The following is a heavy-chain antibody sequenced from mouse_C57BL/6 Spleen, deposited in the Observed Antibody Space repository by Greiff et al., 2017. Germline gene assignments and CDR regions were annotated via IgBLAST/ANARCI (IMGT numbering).Heavy chain of an antibody. CDR1: GYSITSDY. V-gene: IGHV3-8*01. CDR3: ARLDYDGGYFDV. D-gene: IGHD2-4*01. CDR2: ISYSGST. Sequence: EVKVVESGPGLTKPSQTLSLTCSVTGYSITSDYWNWIRKFPGNKLEYMGYISYSGSTYYNPSLKSRISITRDTSKNQYYLQLNSVTTEDTATYYCARLDYDGGYFDVWGTGTTVTVSS. J-gene: IGHJ1*03.